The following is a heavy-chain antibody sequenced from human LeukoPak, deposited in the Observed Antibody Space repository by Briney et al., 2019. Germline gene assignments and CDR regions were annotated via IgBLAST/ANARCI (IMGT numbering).Heavy chain of an antibody. Sequence: HPGGSLRLSCAASGFTFSTYNMNWVRQAPGKGLEWISYITTSSSGIYYADSVKGRFTISRDNARNSLYLQMNSLGAEDTAVYYCARARYYGRPAGYYYGMDVWGQGTTVTVSS. J-gene: IGHJ6*02. V-gene: IGHV3-48*04. CDR3: ARARYYGRPAGYYYGMDV. CDR2: ITTSSSGI. CDR1: GFTFSTYN. D-gene: IGHD3-10*02.